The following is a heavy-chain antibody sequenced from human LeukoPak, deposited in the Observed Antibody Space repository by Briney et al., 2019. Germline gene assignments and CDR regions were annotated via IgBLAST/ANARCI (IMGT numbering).Heavy chain of an antibody. CDR3: ARYVRNYFDTKGVFDD. CDR1: GYTFTSYY. D-gene: IGHD3-22*01. CDR2: IYPGDSDT. V-gene: IGHV5-51*01. Sequence: GESLKISCKGSGYTFTSYYIGWVRQMPGKGLEWMGIIYPGDSDTRYSPSFQGQVTISADKSITTAYLQWSSLKASDSAMYYCARYVRNYFDTKGVFDDWGQGTLVTVSS. J-gene: IGHJ4*02.